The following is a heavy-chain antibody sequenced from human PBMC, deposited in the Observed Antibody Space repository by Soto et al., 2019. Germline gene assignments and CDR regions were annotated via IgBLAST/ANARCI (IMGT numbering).Heavy chain of an antibody. V-gene: IGHV1-18*01. J-gene: IGHJ6*02. Sequence: QVPLVQSGAEVKKPGASVKVSCKASGYNFISYSISWVRQAPGQGLEWMGRITAYNGNANYAQKFQGRVTMTTDRSTNTAYMELRSLRSDDTAVFYCVRDDQFPRYDFWSADSGADLGMDVWGQGTTVTVT. D-gene: IGHD3-3*01. CDR3: VRDDQFPRYDFWSADSGADLGMDV. CDR2: ITAYNGNA. CDR1: GYNFISYS.